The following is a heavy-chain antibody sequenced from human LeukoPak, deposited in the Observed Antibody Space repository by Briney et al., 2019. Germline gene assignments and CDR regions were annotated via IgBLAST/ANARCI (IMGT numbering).Heavy chain of an antibody. CDR3: ARVGFRTAFDI. CDR1: GGSISTYY. J-gene: IGHJ3*02. Sequence: SETLSLTCTVSGGSISTYYWSWIRQPPGKGLDWIGYIHYSGSTNYNPSLRSRVTISVDTSKNQFFLKLSSVTAADTAVYYCARVGFRTAFDIWGQGTMGTVSS. V-gene: IGHV4-59*01. D-gene: IGHD3-10*01. CDR2: IHYSGST.